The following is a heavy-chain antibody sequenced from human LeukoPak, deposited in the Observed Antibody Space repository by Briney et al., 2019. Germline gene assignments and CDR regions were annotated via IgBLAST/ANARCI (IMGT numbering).Heavy chain of an antibody. CDR2: INHSGST. V-gene: IGHV4-34*01. D-gene: IGHD2-2*01. CDR3: ARWVGYCSSTSCCMDY. J-gene: IGHJ4*02. CDR1: GGSFSGYY. Sequence: PSETLSLTCAVSGGSFSGYYWSWVRQPPGKGLEWIGEINHSGSTNYNPSLKSRVTISVDTSKNQFSLKLSSVTAADTAVYYCARWVGYCSSTSCCMDYWGQGTLVTVSS.